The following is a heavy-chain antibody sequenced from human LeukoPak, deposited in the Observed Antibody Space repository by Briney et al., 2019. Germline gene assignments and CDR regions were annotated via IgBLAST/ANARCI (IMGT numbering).Heavy chain of an antibody. V-gene: IGHV4-59*01. Sequence: SETLSLTCTVSGGSISSYYWSWIRQPPGKGLQWIGYIYYSGSTNYNPSLKSRVTISVDTSKNQFSLKLSSVTAADTAVYYSARERCSSTTCYFDYWGQGTLVTVSS. J-gene: IGHJ4*02. CDR1: GGSISSYY. D-gene: IGHD2-2*01. CDR3: ARERCSSTTCYFDY. CDR2: IYYSGST.